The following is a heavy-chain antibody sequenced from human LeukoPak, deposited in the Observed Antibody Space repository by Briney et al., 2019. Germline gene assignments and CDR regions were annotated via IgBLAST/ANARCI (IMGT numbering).Heavy chain of an antibody. CDR3: AREPTYEGLIY. D-gene: IGHD5-12*01. Sequence: GGSLRLSCAASGLIFSAYWMNWVRQAPGKGLEWVATISQDGSEKYYVDSVKGRFTISRDNAKNSLCLQMNSLRAEDTAVYFCAREPTYEGLIYWGQGTLVTVSS. CDR1: GLIFSAYW. V-gene: IGHV3-7*01. CDR2: ISQDGSEK. J-gene: IGHJ4*02.